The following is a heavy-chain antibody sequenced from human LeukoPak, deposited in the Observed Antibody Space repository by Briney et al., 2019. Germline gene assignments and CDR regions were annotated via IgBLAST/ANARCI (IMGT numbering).Heavy chain of an antibody. Sequence: SETLSLTCTVSGGSISSYYWSWIRQPPGKGLECIGYIYYSGSTNYNPSLKSRVTISVDTSKNQFSLKLSSVTAADTAVYYCARGPHYYGSGSYPPGTNYYYYYMDVWGKGTTVTVSS. CDR1: GGSISSYY. J-gene: IGHJ6*03. D-gene: IGHD3-10*01. CDR2: IYYSGST. CDR3: ARGPHYYGSGSYPPGTNYYYYYMDV. V-gene: IGHV4-59*01.